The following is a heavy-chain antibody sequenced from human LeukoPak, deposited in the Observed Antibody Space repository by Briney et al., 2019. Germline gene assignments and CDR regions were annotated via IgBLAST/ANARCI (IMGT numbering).Heavy chain of an antibody. J-gene: IGHJ4*02. V-gene: IGHV3-21*01. CDR3: AKLTGYYYDSSGYYYADY. D-gene: IGHD3-22*01. CDR2: ISSSSSYI. CDR1: GFTFSSYR. Sequence: GGSLRLSCAASGFTFSSYRMNWVRQAPGKGLEWVSSISSSSSYIYYVDSVKGRFTISRDNAKKSLYLQMNSLRAEDTAVYYCAKLTGYYYDSSGYYYADYWGQGTLVTVSS.